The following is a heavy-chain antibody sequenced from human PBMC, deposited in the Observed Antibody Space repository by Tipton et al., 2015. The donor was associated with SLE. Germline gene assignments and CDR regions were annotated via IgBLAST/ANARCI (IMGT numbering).Heavy chain of an antibody. CDR3: ARTYYDILTGYVDVAFDI. V-gene: IGHV3-21*01. CDR1: GITFSSYA. J-gene: IGHJ3*02. Sequence: GSLRLSCAASGITFSSYAMNWVRQAPGKGPEWVSSISSRSTYIYYGDSVKDRFTISRDNAKNSLYLQMDSLRAEDTAVYFCARTYYDILTGYVDVAFDIWGQGTMVTVSS. D-gene: IGHD3-9*01. CDR2: ISSRSTYI.